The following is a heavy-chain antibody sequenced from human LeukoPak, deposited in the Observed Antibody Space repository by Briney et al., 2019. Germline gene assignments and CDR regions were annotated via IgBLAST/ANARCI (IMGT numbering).Heavy chain of an antibody. CDR3: ARDYGDYELDY. J-gene: IGHJ4*02. V-gene: IGHV1-2*02. D-gene: IGHD4-17*01. Sequence: ASVKVSCKASGYTFTGFCIHWVRQAPGQGLEWMGWLNPNSGGTNYAQKFQGRVTMARDTSISTAYMELSRLTSDDTAVYYCARDYGDYELDYWGQGTLVTVSS. CDR1: GYTFTGFC. CDR2: LNPNSGGT.